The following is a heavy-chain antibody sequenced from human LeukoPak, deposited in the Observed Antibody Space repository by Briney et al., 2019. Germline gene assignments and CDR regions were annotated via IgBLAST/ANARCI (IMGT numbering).Heavy chain of an antibody. J-gene: IGHJ4*02. CDR2: INHSGST. CDR1: GESFSCYY. CDR3: ARGSSVTTKRRPYYFDY. Sequence: SETLSLTCAVYGESFSCYYWSWIRQPPGKGLEWIGEINHSGSTNYNPSLKSRVTISVDTSKNQFSLKLSSVTAADTAVYYCARGSSVTTKRRPYYFDYWGRGTLVTVSS. D-gene: IGHD4-17*01. V-gene: IGHV4-34*01.